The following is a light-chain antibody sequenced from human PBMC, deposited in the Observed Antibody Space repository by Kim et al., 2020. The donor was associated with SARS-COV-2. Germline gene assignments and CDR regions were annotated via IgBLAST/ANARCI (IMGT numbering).Light chain of an antibody. CDR2: GKN. V-gene: IGLV3-19*01. CDR1: SLRSYY. Sequence: SSELTQDPAVSVALGQTVGITCQGDSLRSYYASWYQQKPGQAPVLVIYGKNNRPSGIPDRFSGSSSGNTASLTITGAQAEDEADYYCNSRDSSGNHLWVF. CDR3: NSRDSSGNHLWV. J-gene: IGLJ3*02.